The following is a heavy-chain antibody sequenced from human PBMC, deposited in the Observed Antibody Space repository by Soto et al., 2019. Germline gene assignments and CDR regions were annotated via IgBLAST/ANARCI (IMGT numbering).Heavy chain of an antibody. J-gene: IGHJ4*02. CDR2: ISYDGSNK. CDR1: GFTFSSYA. Sequence: QPGGSLRLSCASSGFTFSSYALHWVRQAPGKGLEWVAVISYDGSNKYYADSVKGRFTISRDNSKIMLYLQMISLRAEDTAVFYCVRGSSSGWIIGLTLDYWGQGTLVTVSS. CDR3: VRGSSSGWIIGLTLDY. D-gene: IGHD6-19*01. V-gene: IGHV3-30-3*01.